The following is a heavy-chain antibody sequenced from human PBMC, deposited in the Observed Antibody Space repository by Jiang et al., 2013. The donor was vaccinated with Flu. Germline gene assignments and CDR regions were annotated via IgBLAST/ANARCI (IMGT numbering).Heavy chain of an antibody. J-gene: IGHJ6*03. Sequence: ELLKPSETLSLTCTVSGGSVSSGSYYWSWIRQPPGKGLEWIGYIYYSGSTNYNPSLKSRVTISVDTSKNQFSLKLSSVTAADTAVYYCARAPHYDFWSISYYYYYMDVWGKGTTVTVSS. V-gene: IGHV4-61*01. CDR2: IYYSGST. CDR3: ARAPHYDFWSISYYYYYMDV. D-gene: IGHD3-3*01. CDR1: GGSVSSGSYY.